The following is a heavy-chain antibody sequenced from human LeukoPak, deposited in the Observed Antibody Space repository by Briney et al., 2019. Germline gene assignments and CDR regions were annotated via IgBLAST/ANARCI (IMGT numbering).Heavy chain of an antibody. CDR3: AKEKGDGYNTYFDY. D-gene: IGHD5-24*01. Sequence: GGSLRLSCAASGFTFSSYGMHWVRQAPGKGLEWVAFIRYDGSNKYYADSVKGRFTISRDTSKDTLYLQMNSLRAEDTAVYYCAKEKGDGYNTYFDYWGQGTLVTVSS. J-gene: IGHJ4*02. CDR2: IRYDGSNK. V-gene: IGHV3-30*02. CDR1: GFTFSSYG.